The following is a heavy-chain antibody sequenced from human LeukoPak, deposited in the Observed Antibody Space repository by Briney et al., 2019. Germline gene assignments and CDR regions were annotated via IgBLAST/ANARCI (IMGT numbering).Heavy chain of an antibody. CDR3: ATDGMVRGPDAWFDS. D-gene: IGHD3-10*01. CDR2: IYYTGST. V-gene: IGHV4-59*12. CDR1: GGSISGYY. J-gene: IGHJ5*01. Sequence: SETLSLTCTVSGGSISGYYWNWIRQPPGKGLEWIGYIYYTGSTNYNPSLKSRVTMSVDTSKNQFSLKLSSVTAADTAVYYCATDGMVRGPDAWFDSWGQGTLVTVSS.